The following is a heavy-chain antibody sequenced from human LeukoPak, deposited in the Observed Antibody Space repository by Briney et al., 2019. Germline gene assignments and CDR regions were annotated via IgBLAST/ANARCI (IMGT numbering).Heavy chain of an antibody. CDR1: GYTFASYD. J-gene: IGHJ5*02. Sequence: ASVKVSCKASGYTFASYDINGVGQATGQGLAWMGWMNSNSGNTGYAQKFQGRVTMTRNTSIATAYMELTSLRSEDTAMYYCARGLHCTNTSCRQGEWFDPWGQGALVTVSS. CDR2: MNSNSGNT. V-gene: IGHV1-8*01. CDR3: ARGLHCTNTSCRQGEWFDP. D-gene: IGHD2-2*01.